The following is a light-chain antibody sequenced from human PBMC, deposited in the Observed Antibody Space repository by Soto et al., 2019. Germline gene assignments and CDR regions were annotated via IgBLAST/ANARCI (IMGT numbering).Light chain of an antibody. Sequence: DIPMTQSPSSLSASVGDRVTITCRASQSISSYLNWYQQKPGKAPKLLIYDASSLQSGVPSRFSGSGSGTDFTLTISSLQPEDFATYYCQQSYSTPGTFGQGTKVEIK. J-gene: IGKJ1*01. CDR2: DAS. V-gene: IGKV1-39*01. CDR1: QSISSY. CDR3: QQSYSTPGT.